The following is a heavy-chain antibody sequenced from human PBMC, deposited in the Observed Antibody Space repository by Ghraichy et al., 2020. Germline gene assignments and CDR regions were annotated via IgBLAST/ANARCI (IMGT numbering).Heavy chain of an antibody. J-gene: IGHJ3*02. CDR2: IYYSGST. V-gene: IGHV4-59*01. D-gene: IGHD5-18*01. Sequence: SETLSLTCTVSGGSISSYYWSWIRQPPGKGLEWIGYIYYSGSTNYNPSLKSRVTISVDTSKNQFSLKLSSVTAADTAVYYCARGGHSYGMGGAFDIWGQGTMVTVSS. CDR1: GGSISSYY. CDR3: ARGGHSYGMGGAFDI.